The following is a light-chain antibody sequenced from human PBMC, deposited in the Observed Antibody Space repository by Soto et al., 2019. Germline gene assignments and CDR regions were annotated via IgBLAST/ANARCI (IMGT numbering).Light chain of an antibody. CDR1: SSDIGGYYY. CDR3: TSYSSSSTFYV. Sequence: QSALTQPASVSGSPGQSITISCTGTSSDIGGYYYVSWYQHHPGKAPKLIIYQVTNRPSGVSHRFSGSKSGNTASLTISGLQAEDEADYYCTSYSSSSTFYVFGTRTKVTVL. CDR2: QVT. V-gene: IGLV2-14*01. J-gene: IGLJ1*01.